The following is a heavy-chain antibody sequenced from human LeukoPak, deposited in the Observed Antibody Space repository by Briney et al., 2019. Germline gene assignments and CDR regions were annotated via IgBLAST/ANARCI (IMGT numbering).Heavy chain of an antibody. D-gene: IGHD4-23*01. CDR1: AGSISSGSYY. J-gene: IGHJ4*02. V-gene: IGHV4-61*02. CDR2: IYTSGST. CDR3: ARRGGHGGSFDY. Sequence: SETLSLTCTVSAGSISSGSYYWSWIRQPAGKGLEWIGRIYTSGSTNYNPSLKSRVTISVDTSKNQFSLKLSSVTAADTAVYYCARRGGHGGSFDYWGQGTLVTVSS.